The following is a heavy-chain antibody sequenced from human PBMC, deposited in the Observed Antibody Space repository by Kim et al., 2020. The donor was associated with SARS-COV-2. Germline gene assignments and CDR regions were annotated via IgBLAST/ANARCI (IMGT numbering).Heavy chain of an antibody. V-gene: IGHV4-39*07. CDR1: GGSISSNDYY. J-gene: IGHJ6*03. CDR2: ISYSGRT. CDR3: ARGIFGVVIIPYYYYYMDV. Sequence: SETLSLTCTVSGGSISSNDYYWDWIRQPPGKGLEWIGSISYSGRTYYNPSLKSRVTISVDTSKNQLSLKLSSVTAADTGVYYCARGIFGVVIIPYYYYYMDVWGKGTTVTVSS. D-gene: IGHD3-3*01.